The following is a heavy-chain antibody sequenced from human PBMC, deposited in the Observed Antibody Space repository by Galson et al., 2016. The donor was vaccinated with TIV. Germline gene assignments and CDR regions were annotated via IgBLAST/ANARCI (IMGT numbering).Heavy chain of an antibody. CDR3: TKVPSSGFSYYYGLDV. Sequence: SLRLSCAASGFTFSIFAMTWVRQAPGMGLEWVSAISGGGGSTYYADSVKGRFTISRDNSQNTLFLQMNSLSAEDTAVYYCTKVPSSGFSYYYGLDVWGQGTTVTVSS. CDR2: ISGGGGST. J-gene: IGHJ6*02. V-gene: IGHV3-23*01. D-gene: IGHD3-22*01. CDR1: GFTFSIFA.